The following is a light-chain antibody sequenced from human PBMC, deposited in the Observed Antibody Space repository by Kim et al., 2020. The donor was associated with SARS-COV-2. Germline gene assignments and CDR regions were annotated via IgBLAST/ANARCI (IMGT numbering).Light chain of an antibody. V-gene: IGKV1-33*01. J-gene: IGKJ2*01. CDR3: QQYDSFPYT. CDR1: QDIGNY. Sequence: SASVGDSITLTCRASQDIGNYLNWFQQKLGKVPKLLMYDASNLQTGVPSRFSGSGSGTDFTFTITSLQPEDFATYYCQQYDSFPYTFGQGTKLEI. CDR2: DAS.